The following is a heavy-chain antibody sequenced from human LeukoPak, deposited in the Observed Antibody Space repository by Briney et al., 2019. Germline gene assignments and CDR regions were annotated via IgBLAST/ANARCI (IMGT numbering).Heavy chain of an antibody. D-gene: IGHD3-3*01. CDR3: ARDLGWDFWSGYYTGPFDY. CDR1: GGSISSSSYY. V-gene: IGHV4-39*07. CDR2: IYYSGST. J-gene: IGHJ4*02. Sequence: SETLSLTCTVSGGSISSSSYYWGLIRQPPGKGLEWIGSIYYSGSTYYNPSLKSRVTISVDTSKNHFSLKLSSVTAADTAVYYCARDLGWDFWSGYYTGPFDYWGQGTLVTVSS.